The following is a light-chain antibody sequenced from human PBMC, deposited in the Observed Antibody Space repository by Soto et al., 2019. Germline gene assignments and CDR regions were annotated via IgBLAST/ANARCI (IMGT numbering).Light chain of an antibody. CDR1: QSVLYSSTNKHY. J-gene: IGKJ2*03. V-gene: IGKV4-1*01. CDR2: WAS. Sequence: DFVMTQSPDSLAVSLGERATINCKSSQSVLYSSTNKHYLAWYQQKPGQPPKLLIYWASTRESGVPARFSGSESGTDFTLTISSLQAEDVAVYYCQQYRLAPYSFGQGTKLEIK. CDR3: QQYRLAPYS.